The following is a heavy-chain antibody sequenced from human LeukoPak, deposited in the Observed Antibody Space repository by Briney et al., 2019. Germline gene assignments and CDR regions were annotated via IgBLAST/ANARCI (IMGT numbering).Heavy chain of an antibody. CDR2: ISGSGDST. Sequence: PGGSLRLSCAASGFTFSSYSMNWVRQAPGKGLEWVSVISGSGDSTYYADSVEGRCTISRDNSEDALYLQMNSLRAEDTAVYYCARLGYSGYDYDYWGQGTLVTVSS. D-gene: IGHD5-12*01. CDR3: ARLGYSGYDYDY. J-gene: IGHJ4*02. V-gene: IGHV3-23*01. CDR1: GFTFSSYS.